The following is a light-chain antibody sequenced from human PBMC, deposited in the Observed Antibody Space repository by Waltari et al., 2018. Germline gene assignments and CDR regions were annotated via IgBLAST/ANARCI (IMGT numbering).Light chain of an antibody. CDR3: QQYNNWYT. CDR1: QRVSSS. Sequence: EIVMTQSPATLSVSPGERATLSCRASQRVSSSLAWYQQKPGQTPRLLSFGASTRATGIPARFSGSGSGTEFTLTISSLQSEDFAVYYCQQYNNWYTFGQGTKLEIK. J-gene: IGKJ2*01. CDR2: GAS. V-gene: IGKV3-15*01.